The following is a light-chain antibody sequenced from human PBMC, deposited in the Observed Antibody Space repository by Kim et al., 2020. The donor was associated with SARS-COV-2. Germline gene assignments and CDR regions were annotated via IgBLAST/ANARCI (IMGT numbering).Light chain of an antibody. CDR1: SGHSRNA. Sequence: QAVVTQSPSASASLGASVKLTCTLSSGHSRNAIAWHQQQPERGPRYLMKLNSDGSHTKGDGIPDRFSGSSSGAERYLTISSLQSEDEADYYCQTWDTGIHVFGGGTQRTVL. J-gene: IGLJ7*01. CDR3: QTWDTGIHV. CDR2: LNSDGSH. V-gene: IGLV4-69*01.